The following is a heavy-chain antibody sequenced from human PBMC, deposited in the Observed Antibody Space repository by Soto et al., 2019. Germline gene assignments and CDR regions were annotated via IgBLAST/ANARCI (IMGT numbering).Heavy chain of an antibody. CDR2: ISYDGSSK. V-gene: IGHV3-30*03. D-gene: IGHD6-13*01. CDR1: GFTFSNYV. Sequence: QVHLVESGGGVVQPGRSLRLSCAASGFTFSNYVMQWVRQAPGKGLEWVAVISYDGSSKFYADSEGRFTISSDNSNNTLYLRMNSLRAEDTAVYYWTHVRRQQPPLDWGQGTLVTVSS. CDR3: THVRRQQPPLD. J-gene: IGHJ4*02.